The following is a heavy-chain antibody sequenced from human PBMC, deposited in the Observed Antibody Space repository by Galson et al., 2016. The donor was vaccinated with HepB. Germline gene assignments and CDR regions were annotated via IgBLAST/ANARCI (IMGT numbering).Heavy chain of an antibody. Sequence: SVKVSCKVSGYTLTELSIHWVRQAPGKGLEWMGGFDPEDGGTTYTQKFQGRFTMTEDTSTDTAYMELSSLISEDTAVYYCATGLPSRGYSGYVSYQYFGMDVWGQGTTVTVSS. J-gene: IGHJ6*02. V-gene: IGHV1-24*01. CDR3: ATGLPSRGYSGYVSYQYFGMDV. CDR1: GYTLTELS. D-gene: IGHD5-12*01. CDR2: FDPEDGGT.